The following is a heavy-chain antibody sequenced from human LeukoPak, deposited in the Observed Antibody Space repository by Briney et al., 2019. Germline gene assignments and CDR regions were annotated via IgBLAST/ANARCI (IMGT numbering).Heavy chain of an antibody. Sequence: GRSLRLSCAASGFTFSSYGMHWVRQAPGKGLEWVAVIWYDGSNKHYADSVKGRFTISRDNSKNTLYLQMNSLRAEDTAVYYCAKAWTTTVDYYYMDVWGKGTMVTVSS. CDR1: GFTFSSYG. CDR2: IWYDGSNK. J-gene: IGHJ6*03. D-gene: IGHD4-23*01. CDR3: AKAWTTTVDYYYMDV. V-gene: IGHV3-33*06.